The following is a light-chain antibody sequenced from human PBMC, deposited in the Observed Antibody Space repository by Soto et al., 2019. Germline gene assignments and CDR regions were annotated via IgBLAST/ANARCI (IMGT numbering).Light chain of an antibody. J-gene: IGLJ2*01. V-gene: IGLV2-14*01. Sequence: QSALTQPASVSGSPGQSITISCTGTSSDIGGYNYVSWYQQNPGTAPKLMIYNVSNRPSGVSNRFSASKSGNTASLTISGLQAEDEADYYCSSYTSSTTLIFGGGTKLTVL. CDR3: SSYTSSTTLI. CDR2: NVS. CDR1: SSDIGGYNY.